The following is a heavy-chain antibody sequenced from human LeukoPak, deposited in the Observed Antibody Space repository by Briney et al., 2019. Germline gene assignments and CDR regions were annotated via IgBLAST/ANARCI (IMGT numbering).Heavy chain of an antibody. V-gene: IGHV3-74*01. CDR3: AREKDYGDNDAFDI. CDR1: GFTFSSYW. Sequence: GGSVRLSCAASGFTFSSYWMHWVRQAPGKGLVWVSRINSDGSSTSYADSVKGRFTISRDNAKNTLYMQMNSLRAEDTAVYYCAREKDYGDNDAFDIWGQGTMVTVSS. CDR2: INSDGSST. J-gene: IGHJ3*02. D-gene: IGHD4-17*01.